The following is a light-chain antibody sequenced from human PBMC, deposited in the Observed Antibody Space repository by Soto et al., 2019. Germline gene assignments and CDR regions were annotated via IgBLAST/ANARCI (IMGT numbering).Light chain of an antibody. CDR2: GAS. CDR1: QSVHSN. CDR3: QLYTDWPWGT. J-gene: IGKJ4*01. V-gene: IGKV3-15*01. Sequence: EIVMTQSPATLSLSPGETATLSCRASQSVHSNLAWFQQHPGQAPRLLIYGASSRATGIPVRFSGSGSGTEFTLTISSLQPEDFAVYYCQLYTDWPWGTFGGGTKVGIK.